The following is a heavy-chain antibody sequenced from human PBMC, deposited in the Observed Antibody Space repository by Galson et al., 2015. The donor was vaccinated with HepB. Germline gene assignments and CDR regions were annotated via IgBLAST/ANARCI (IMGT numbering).Heavy chain of an antibody. V-gene: IGHV3-30*18. Sequence: SLRLSCAASGFTFRSYGMHWVRQAPGKGLEWVAVISYDGSNKYYADSVKGRFTISRDNSKKTLYLQMNSLRAEDTAVYYCANGGFGDLSWFDYWGQGTLVTVSS. CDR3: ANGGFGDLSWFDY. CDR2: ISYDGSNK. J-gene: IGHJ4*02. CDR1: GFTFRSYG. D-gene: IGHD3-10*01.